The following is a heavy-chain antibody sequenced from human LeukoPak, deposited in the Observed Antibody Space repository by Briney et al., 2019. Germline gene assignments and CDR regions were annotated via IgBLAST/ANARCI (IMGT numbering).Heavy chain of an antibody. CDR1: GYTFTDFY. CDR2: INPDSGGR. J-gene: IGHJ4*02. Sequence: ASVTVSCKASGYTFTDFYIHWVRQAPGQGLEWMGWINPDSGGRNYAQKFQGRVTMTRDTSISTAYMELSSLRSEDTAVYYCARDRRDSSGCHDYWGQGTLVTVSS. CDR3: ARDRRDSSGCHDY. V-gene: IGHV1-2*02. D-gene: IGHD6-19*01.